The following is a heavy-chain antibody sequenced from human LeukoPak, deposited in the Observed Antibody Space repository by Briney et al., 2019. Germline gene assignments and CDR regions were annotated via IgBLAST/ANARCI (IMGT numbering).Heavy chain of an antibody. D-gene: IGHD6-19*01. CDR3: ARRIAVAGTFDS. CDR2: IYPGDSDF. CDR1: GYSFSSYW. Sequence: GESLKISCQGSGYSFSSYWIAWVRQMPGKGLEWMGFIYPGDSDFRYSPSFQGQVTMSADRSISTAYLQWSSLKASDTAMYYCARRIAVAGTFDSWGQGTLVTVSS. V-gene: IGHV5-51*01. J-gene: IGHJ5*01.